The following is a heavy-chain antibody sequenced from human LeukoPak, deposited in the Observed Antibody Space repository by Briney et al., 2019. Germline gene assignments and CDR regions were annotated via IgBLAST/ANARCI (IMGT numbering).Heavy chain of an antibody. J-gene: IGHJ4*02. CDR2: ISSSGSTI. V-gene: IGHV3-48*04. CDR3: ARDHSRSGY. D-gene: IGHD3-10*01. CDR1: GFTFSTYS. Sequence: GGSLRLSCAASGFTFSTYSVNWVRQAPGKGLEWVSYISSSGSTIYYADSVKGRFTISRDNAKNSLYLQMNSLRAEDTAVYYCARDHSRSGYWGQGTLVTVSS.